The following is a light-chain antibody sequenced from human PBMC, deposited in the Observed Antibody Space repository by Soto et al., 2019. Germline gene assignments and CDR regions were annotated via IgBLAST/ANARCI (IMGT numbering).Light chain of an antibody. CDR1: SSDVGYYNR. V-gene: IGLV2-18*02. Sequence: QSALTQPPSVSGSPGQSVTISFTGTSSDVGYYNRVSWYQQPPGTAPKLMVFEVSNRPSGVPDRFSGSKSGNTASLTISGLQAEDEADYYCSSYTTSSTLVFGGGTKVTVL. J-gene: IGLJ2*01. CDR3: SSYTTSSTLV. CDR2: EVS.